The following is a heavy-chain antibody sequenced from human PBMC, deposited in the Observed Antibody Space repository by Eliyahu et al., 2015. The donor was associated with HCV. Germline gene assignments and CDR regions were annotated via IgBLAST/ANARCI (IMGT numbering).Heavy chain of an antibody. J-gene: IGHJ5*02. CDR2: INHRGST. CDR3: ARGRSTTMVRGVTNWFDP. Sequence: QVQLQQWGAGLLKPSETLSLTCAVYGGSFSGNYWSWIRQPPGKGLEWIGEINHRGSTSYNPSLNSRFTISVDKSKNQFSLKLTSVTAADTAVYYCARGRSTTMVRGVTNWFDPWGQGTLVTVSS. V-gene: IGHV4-34*01. D-gene: IGHD3-10*01. CDR1: GGSFSGNY.